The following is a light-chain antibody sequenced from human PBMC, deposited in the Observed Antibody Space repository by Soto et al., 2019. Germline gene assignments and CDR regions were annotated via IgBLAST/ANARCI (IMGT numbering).Light chain of an antibody. CDR3: LQGTHWPYT. J-gene: IGKJ2*01. V-gene: IGKV2-30*02. Sequence: EVVLTQSPLSLPVTPGQPASISCRYSQSLVHSDGTTYLNWFQQRPGQSPRRLIYQLSKRDSGVPEIFSGSGSGADYTLQISRVEADDVGVYCCLQGTHWPYTFGQGTKLEI. CDR1: QSLVHSDGTTY. CDR2: QLS.